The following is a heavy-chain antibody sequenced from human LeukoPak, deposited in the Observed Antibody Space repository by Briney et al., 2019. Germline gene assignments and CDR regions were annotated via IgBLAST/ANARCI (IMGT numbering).Heavy chain of an antibody. V-gene: IGHV3-74*01. CDR1: GFTFSSYW. CDR2: TNSDGSST. J-gene: IGHJ6*02. D-gene: IGHD3-10*01. Sequence: GGSLRLSCAASGFTFSSYWMHWVRQAPGKGLVWVSRTNSDGSSTIYADSVKGRFTISRDNAKNTLFLQMDSLRAEDTAVYYCTTVSVVRPYYYGSGSYQGHYYYYGMDVWGQGTTVTVSS. CDR3: TTVSVVRPYYYGSGSYQGHYYYYGMDV.